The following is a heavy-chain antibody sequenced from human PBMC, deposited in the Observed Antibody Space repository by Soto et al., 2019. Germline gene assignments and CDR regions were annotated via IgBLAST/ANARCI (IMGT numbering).Heavy chain of an antibody. J-gene: IGHJ5*02. CDR1: GGSISSYY. CDR2: IYYSGST. Sequence: PSETLSLTCTVSGGSISSYYWSWIRRPPGKGLEWIGYIYYSGSTNYNPSLKSRVTISVDTSKNQFSLKLSSVTAADTAVYYCARAILLWFGELSFFDPWGQGTLVTVSS. V-gene: IGHV4-59*01. CDR3: ARAILLWFGELSFFDP. D-gene: IGHD3-10*01.